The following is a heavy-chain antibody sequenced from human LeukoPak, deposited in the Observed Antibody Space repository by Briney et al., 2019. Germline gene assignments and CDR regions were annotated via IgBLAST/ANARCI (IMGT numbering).Heavy chain of an antibody. CDR1: GFTFSCYG. V-gene: IGHV3-30*18. D-gene: IGHD3-10*02. CDR2: ISYDGSNK. J-gene: IGHJ6*04. Sequence: PGRSLRLSCAASGFTFSCYGMHWVRQAPGKGLEWVAVISYDGSNKYYADSVKGRFTISRDNSKNTLYLQMNSLRAEDTAVYYCAELGITMIGGVWGKGTTVTISS. CDR3: AELGITMIGGV.